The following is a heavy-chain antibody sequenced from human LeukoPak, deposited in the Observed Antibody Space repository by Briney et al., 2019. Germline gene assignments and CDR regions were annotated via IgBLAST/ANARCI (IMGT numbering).Heavy chain of an antibody. Sequence: SETLSLTCTVSGGSISSGSYYWSWIRQPAGKGLEWIVRIYTSGSTNYNPSLKSRVTISVDTSKDQFSLKLSSVTAADTAVYYCAREVLRFLWEFDYWGQGTLVTVSS. CDR3: AREVLRFLWEFDY. D-gene: IGHD3-3*01. CDR1: GGSISSGSYY. J-gene: IGHJ4*02. CDR2: IYTSGST. V-gene: IGHV4-61*02.